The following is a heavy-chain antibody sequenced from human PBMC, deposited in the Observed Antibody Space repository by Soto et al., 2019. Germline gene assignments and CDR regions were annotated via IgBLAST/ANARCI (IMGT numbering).Heavy chain of an antibody. Sequence: ASVKVSCKASGYTFTSYAMHWVRQAPGQGLEWMGWINAGNGNTKYSQKFQGRVTITRDTSASTAYMELSSLRSEDTAVYYCASWSSSYLWFDPWGQGTLVTVSS. V-gene: IGHV1-3*01. CDR1: GYTFTSYA. CDR3: ASWSSSYLWFDP. J-gene: IGHJ5*02. CDR2: INAGNGNT. D-gene: IGHD6-6*01.